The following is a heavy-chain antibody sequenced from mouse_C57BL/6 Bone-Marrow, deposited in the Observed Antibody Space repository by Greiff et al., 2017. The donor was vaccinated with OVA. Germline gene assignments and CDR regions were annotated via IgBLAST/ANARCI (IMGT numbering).Heavy chain of an antibody. CDR1: GFTFSSYA. CDR3: ARDPGLWYFDV. J-gene: IGHJ1*03. Sequence: VQLKESGGGLVKPGGSLKLSCAASGFTFSSYAMSWVRQTPEKRLEWVATISDGGSYTYYPDNVKGRFTISRDNAKNNLYLQMSHLKSEDTAMYYCARDPGLWYFDVWGTGTTVTVSS. CDR2: ISDGGSYT. V-gene: IGHV5-4*01.